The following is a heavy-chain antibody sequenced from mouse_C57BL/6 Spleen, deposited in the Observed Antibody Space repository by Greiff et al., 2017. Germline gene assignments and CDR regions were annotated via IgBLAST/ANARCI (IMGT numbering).Heavy chain of an antibody. CDR2: ISGGGGNT. CDR3: SRRQLITTVVAPYARDY. Sequence: EVMLVESGGGLVKPGGSLKLSCAASGFTFSSYTMSWVRQTPEKRLEWVATISGGGGNTYYTDRVKGRFPISRDNAKNTLYLQMSSLRSEHTALYYCSRRQLITTVVAPYARDYWGQGTSVTVSS. D-gene: IGHD1-1*01. J-gene: IGHJ4*01. CDR1: GFTFSSYT. V-gene: IGHV5-9*01.